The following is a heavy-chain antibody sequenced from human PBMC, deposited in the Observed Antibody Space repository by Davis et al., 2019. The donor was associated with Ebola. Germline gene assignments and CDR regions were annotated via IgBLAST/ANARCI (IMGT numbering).Heavy chain of an antibody. CDR3: ARGDTIFGVVIVRNAFDI. Sequence: KFQGRVTITRDTSASTAYMELSSLRSEDTAVYYCARGDTIFGVVIVRNAFDIWGQGTMVTVSS. J-gene: IGHJ3*02. V-gene: IGHV1-3*01. D-gene: IGHD3-3*01.